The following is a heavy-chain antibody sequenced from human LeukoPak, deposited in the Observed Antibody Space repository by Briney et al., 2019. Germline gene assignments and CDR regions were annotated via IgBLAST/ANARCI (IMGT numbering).Heavy chain of an antibody. CDR1: GGSFSGYY. D-gene: IGHD3-22*01. V-gene: IGHV4-34*01. CDR2: INHSGST. CDR3: ARVLTYYDSSGYYSYYYYMDV. J-gene: IGHJ6*03. Sequence: PSETLSLTCAVYGGSFSGYYWSWIRQPPGKGLEWIGEINHSGSTNYNPSLKSRVTISVDTSKNQFSLKLSSVTAADTAVYYCARVLTYYDSSGYYSYYYYMDVWGKGTTVTVSS.